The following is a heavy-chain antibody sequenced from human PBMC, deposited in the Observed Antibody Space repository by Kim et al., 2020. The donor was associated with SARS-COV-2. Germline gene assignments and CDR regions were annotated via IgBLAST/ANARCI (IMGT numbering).Heavy chain of an antibody. V-gene: IGHV3-23*01. J-gene: IGHJ4*02. D-gene: IGHD1-26*01. Sequence: VKGRFTISRDNSKNTLYLQMNGLRAEDTAVYYCAKLGDVEWELLPPYFDYWGQGALVTVSS. CDR3: AKLGDVEWELLPPYFDY.